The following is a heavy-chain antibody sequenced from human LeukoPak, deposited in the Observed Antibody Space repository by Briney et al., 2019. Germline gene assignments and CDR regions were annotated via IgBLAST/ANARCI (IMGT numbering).Heavy chain of an antibody. J-gene: IGHJ4*02. D-gene: IGHD1-26*01. CDR3: AKDITESGSYDFDY. Sequence: GGSLRLSCAASAFTFNNYDMSWVRQAPGKGLEWVSGISGSGGHTYYADSVKGRFTISRDNSKNTVYLQMNSLRPEDTALYHCAKDITESGSYDFDYWGQGILVTVSS. CDR1: AFTFNNYD. CDR2: ISGSGGHT. V-gene: IGHV3-23*01.